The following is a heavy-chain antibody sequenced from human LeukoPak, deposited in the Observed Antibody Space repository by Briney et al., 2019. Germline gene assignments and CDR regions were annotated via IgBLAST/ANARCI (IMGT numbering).Heavy chain of an antibody. CDR1: GYTFTSYD. J-gene: IGHJ4*02. Sequence: ASVKDSCKASGYTFTSYDINWVRQATGQGLEWMGWMNPNSGNTGYAQKFQGRVTMTRNTSISTAYMELSSLRSEDTAVYYCARGSNSSSSSDYWGQGTLVTVSS. D-gene: IGHD6-6*01. CDR2: MNPNSGNT. CDR3: ARGSNSSSSSDY. V-gene: IGHV1-8*01.